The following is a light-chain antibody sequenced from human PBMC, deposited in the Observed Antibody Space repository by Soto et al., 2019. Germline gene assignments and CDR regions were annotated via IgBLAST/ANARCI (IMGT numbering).Light chain of an antibody. CDR3: QHYGSSLWT. V-gene: IGKV3-20*01. J-gene: IGKJ1*01. CDR2: GAS. Sequence: EIVLTQSPGTLSLSPGERATLSCRASQSVGSNYLAWYQQKPGQAPRLLIYGASSRATGIPDRFSGSGSGTDFTLTISRLEPEDFAVYYCQHYGSSLWTFGQGTKVDIK. CDR1: QSVGSNY.